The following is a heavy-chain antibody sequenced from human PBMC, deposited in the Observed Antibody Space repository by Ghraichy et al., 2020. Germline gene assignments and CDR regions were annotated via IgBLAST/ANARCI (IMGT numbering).Heavy chain of an antibody. J-gene: IGHJ5*02. V-gene: IGHV1-3*04. CDR2: INTGTDKT. CDR3: ARGLSQYWFDP. Sequence: ASVKVSCKASGYTFTNHAIHWVRQAPGQRLEWVGWINTGTDKTQYSQNFQGRVTFTRDTSASTVYMELSSLKSEDTAVYYCARGLSQYWFDPWGQGTLVTVAS. CDR1: GYTFTNHA. D-gene: IGHD2/OR15-2a*01.